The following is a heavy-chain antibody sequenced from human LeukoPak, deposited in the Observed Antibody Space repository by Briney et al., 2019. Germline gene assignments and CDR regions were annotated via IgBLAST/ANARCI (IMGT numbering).Heavy chain of an antibody. J-gene: IGHJ4*02. CDR1: GFTFSPYS. V-gene: IGHV3-21*01. Sequence: PGGSLRLSCAASGFTFSPYSMNWVRQAPGKGLEWVSSISSSSSYIYYADSVKGRFTISRDNAKNSLYLQMNSLRAEDTAVYYCARGFYDTLTGPDYWGQGTLVTVSS. D-gene: IGHD3-9*01. CDR3: ARGFYDTLTGPDY. CDR2: ISSSSSYI.